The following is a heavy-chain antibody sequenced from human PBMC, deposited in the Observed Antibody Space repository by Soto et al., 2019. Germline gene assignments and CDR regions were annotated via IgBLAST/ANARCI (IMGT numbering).Heavy chain of an antibody. D-gene: IGHD5-12*01. CDR1: GYTFTSYG. CDR3: ARDRRRGWLMTRVCDY. V-gene: IGHV1-18*01. Sequence: QVQLVQSGAEVKKPGASVKVSCKASGYTFTSYGISWVRQAPGQGLEWMGWISAYNGNTNYAQKLQGRVTMTTDTSTSTAYMEPRSLRSDDTAVYYCARDRRRGWLMTRVCDYWGQGTLVTVSS. CDR2: ISAYNGNT. J-gene: IGHJ4*02.